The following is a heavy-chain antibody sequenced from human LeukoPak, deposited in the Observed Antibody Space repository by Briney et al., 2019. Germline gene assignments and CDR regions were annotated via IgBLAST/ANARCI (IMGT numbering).Heavy chain of an antibody. CDR2: IYYGGST. J-gene: IGHJ6*03. D-gene: IGHD3-10*01. V-gene: IGHV4-39*02. CDR1: GGSISSHLYF. Sequence: TSETLSLTCTVSGGSISSHLYFWAWMRQPPGKGLEWIGSIYYGGSTYYNPSLKRRDTISVDTSKEDFSLKLASVTAADTAMYYCARMVRGVVLGPNYYPYHMDVWGTGTTVSVSS. CDR3: ARMVRGVVLGPNYYPYHMDV.